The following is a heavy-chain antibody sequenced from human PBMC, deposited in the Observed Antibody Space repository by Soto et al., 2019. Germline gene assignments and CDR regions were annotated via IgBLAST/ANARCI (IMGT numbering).Heavy chain of an antibody. CDR2: IYYSGRT. D-gene: IGHD3-3*01. CDR1: GSSISSYY. CDR3: ARDGPGKASFCSIDV. V-gene: IGHV4-59*01. J-gene: IGHJ6*01. Sequence: PSETLSLTCTVSGSSISSYYWSWIRKPPGKGLEWIGYIYYSGRTNYNPSLKSRVTISVDTSKNQFSLKLSSVTAADTAVYYCARDGPGKASFCSIDVWGQGTTVTVS.